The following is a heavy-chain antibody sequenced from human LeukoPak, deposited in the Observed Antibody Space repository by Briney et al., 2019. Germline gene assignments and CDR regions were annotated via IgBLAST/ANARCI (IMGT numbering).Heavy chain of an antibody. CDR3: ARGGTGKANWFDP. V-gene: IGHV4-59*01. Sequence: SETLSLTCTVSGGSISGYYWSWIRQPPGKGLEWIAVIYYTGSTNYNPSLKSRVTISVDTSKNQFSLKLSSVTAADTAVYYCARGGTGKANWFDPWGQGTLVTVSS. J-gene: IGHJ5*02. CDR2: IYYTGST. D-gene: IGHD1-1*01. CDR1: GGSISGYY.